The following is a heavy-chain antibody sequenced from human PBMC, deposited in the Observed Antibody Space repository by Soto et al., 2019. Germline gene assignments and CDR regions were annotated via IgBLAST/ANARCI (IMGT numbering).Heavy chain of an antibody. V-gene: IGHV3-48*03. CDR3: ARDGTLLLSGYRPLYYYYYGMDV. CDR2: ISSSGSTI. CDR1: GFTFSSYE. J-gene: IGHJ6*02. Sequence: GESLKISCAASGFTFSSYEMNWVRQAPGKGLEWVSYISSSGSTIYYADSVKGRFTISRDNAKNSLYLQMNSLRAEDTAVYYCARDGTLLLSGYRPLYYYYYGMDVWGQGTTVTVSS. D-gene: IGHD5-12*01.